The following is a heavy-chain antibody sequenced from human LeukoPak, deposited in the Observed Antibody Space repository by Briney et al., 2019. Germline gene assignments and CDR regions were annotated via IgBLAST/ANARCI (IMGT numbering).Heavy chain of an antibody. CDR2: IKQDGSEK. J-gene: IGHJ4*02. CDR3: ARDKIVGATHFDY. Sequence: GGSLRLSCAASGFSFSTYTMNWIRQAPGKGLEWVANIKQDGSEKYYVDSVKGRFTISRDNAKNSLYLQMNSLRAEDTAVYYCARDKIVGATHFDYWGQGTLVTVSS. V-gene: IGHV3-7*01. D-gene: IGHD1-26*01. CDR1: GFSFSTYT.